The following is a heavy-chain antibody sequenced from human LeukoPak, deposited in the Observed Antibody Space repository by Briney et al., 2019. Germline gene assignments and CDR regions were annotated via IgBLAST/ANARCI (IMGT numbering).Heavy chain of an antibody. V-gene: IGHV3-21*01. CDR1: GISFNNYD. CDR3: AREYFDS. J-gene: IGHJ4*02. CDR2: ISSSSTYI. Sequence: GSLRLSCAGSGISFNNYDMNWVRQAPGRGPEWVSSISSSSTYIYYADSVKGRFTISRDNAKNSLYLQMNSLRAEDTAVYYCAREYFDSWGQGTLVTVSS.